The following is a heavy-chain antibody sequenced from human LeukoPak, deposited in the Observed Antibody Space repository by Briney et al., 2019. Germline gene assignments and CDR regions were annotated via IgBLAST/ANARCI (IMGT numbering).Heavy chain of an antibody. Sequence: GGSLRLSCAASGFTFDDYVMHWVRQAPGKGLEWVAGISWNSGSIGHADSVKGRFTISRDNAKKSLYLQMNSLTIEDTALYYCAKLGSSSNPFDFWGQGTLVTVSS. CDR2: ISWNSGSI. CDR3: AKLGSSSNPFDF. V-gene: IGHV3-9*01. J-gene: IGHJ4*02. D-gene: IGHD6-13*01. CDR1: GFTFDDYV.